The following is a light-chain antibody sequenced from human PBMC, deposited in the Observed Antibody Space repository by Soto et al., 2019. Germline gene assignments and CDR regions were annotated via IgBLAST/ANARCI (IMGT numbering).Light chain of an antibody. Sequence: EMVLTPSPANLSLSPGEKTTLSCSTSPGVSSFLAWYQQKPGQAPRLLIYDTSNRATGIPARFSGSGPGPDFTLTISCLEPEDFAVYYCQQRRNWHPTTFGQGTRLETK. CDR2: DTS. J-gene: IGKJ5*01. CDR1: PGVSSF. V-gene: IGKV3D-11*01. CDR3: QQRRNWHPTT.